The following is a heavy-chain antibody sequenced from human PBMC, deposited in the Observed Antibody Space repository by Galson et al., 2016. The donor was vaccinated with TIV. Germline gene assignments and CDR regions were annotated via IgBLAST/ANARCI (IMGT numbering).Heavy chain of an antibody. V-gene: IGHV3-21*01. J-gene: IGHJ4*02. CDR3: VRAGSGWYELDY. CDR2: ITTTVPNT. Sequence: SLRLSCAASGFTFGSYTMNWVRQAPGKGLEWVSAITTTVPNTYYADSLKGRFTISRDNAKNSLFLQMNSLRVEDTGVYYCVRAGSGWYELDYWGQGTLVTVSS. D-gene: IGHD6-19*01. CDR1: GFTFGSYT.